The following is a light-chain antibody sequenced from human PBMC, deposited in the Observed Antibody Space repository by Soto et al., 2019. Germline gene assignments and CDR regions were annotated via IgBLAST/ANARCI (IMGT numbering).Light chain of an antibody. Sequence: EIVLTQSPATLSLSPGERATLSCRASQSVSSYLAWYQQKCGQAPRLLIYDASNRATGIPARFSGSGSGTDFTLTISSLEPEDFAVYYCQQRSNWPPPITFGQGTRLENK. CDR3: QQRSNWPPPIT. CDR2: DAS. J-gene: IGKJ5*01. CDR1: QSVSSY. V-gene: IGKV3-11*01.